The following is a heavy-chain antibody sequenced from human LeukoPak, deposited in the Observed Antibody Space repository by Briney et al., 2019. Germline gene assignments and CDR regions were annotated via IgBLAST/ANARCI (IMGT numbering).Heavy chain of an antibody. CDR2: IYYSGST. V-gene: IGHV4-61*01. Sequence: SETLSLTCTVSGGSVSSGSYYWSWIRQPPGKGLEWIGYIYYSGSTYYNPSLKSRVTISVDTSKNQFSLKLSSVTAADTAVYYCARVSSGWYPWFDYWGQGTLVTVSS. D-gene: IGHD6-19*01. CDR3: ARVSSGWYPWFDY. J-gene: IGHJ4*02. CDR1: GGSVSSGSYY.